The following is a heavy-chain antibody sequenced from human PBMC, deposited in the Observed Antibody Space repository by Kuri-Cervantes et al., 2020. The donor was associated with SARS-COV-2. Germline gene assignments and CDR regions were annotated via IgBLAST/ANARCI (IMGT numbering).Heavy chain of an antibody. Sequence: ETLSLTCAASGFTFSSYSMNWVRQAPGKGLEWVSSISSSSSYIYYADSVKGRFTISRDNAKNSLYLQMNSLRAEDTAVYYCARGGYGDYGGQAFDYWGQGTLVTVSS. V-gene: IGHV3-21*01. CDR2: ISSSSSYI. D-gene: IGHD4-17*01. CDR1: GFTFSSYS. J-gene: IGHJ4*02. CDR3: ARGGYGDYGGQAFDY.